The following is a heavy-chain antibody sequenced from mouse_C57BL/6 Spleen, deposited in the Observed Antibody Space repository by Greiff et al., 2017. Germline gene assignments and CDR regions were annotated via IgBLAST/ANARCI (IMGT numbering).Heavy chain of an antibody. J-gene: IGHJ4*01. CDR1: GYTFTSYW. CDR2: IDPSDSYT. V-gene: IGHV1-59*01. Sequence: QVQLQQPGAELVRPGTSVNLSCKASGYTFTSYWMHWVKQRPGQGLEWIGVIDPSDSYTNYNQKFKGKATLTVDTSSSTAYMQLSSLTSEDSAVYYCARAPRSYDMDYWGQGTSFTVSS. CDR3: ARAPRSYDMDY.